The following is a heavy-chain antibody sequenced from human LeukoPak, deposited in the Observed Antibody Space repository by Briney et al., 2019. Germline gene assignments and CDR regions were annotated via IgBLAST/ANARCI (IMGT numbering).Heavy chain of an antibody. V-gene: IGHV4-30-4*01. CDR3: ARGASDSSGYYPY. Sequence: SQTLSLTCTVSGGSISSGDYYWIWIRQPPGKGLEWIGYIYYSGSTYYNPSLKSRLTISVDTSKNQFSLNLSSVTAADTAVYYCARGASDSSGYYPYWGQGTLVTVSS. CDR2: IYYSGST. D-gene: IGHD3-22*01. CDR1: GGSISSGDYY. J-gene: IGHJ4*02.